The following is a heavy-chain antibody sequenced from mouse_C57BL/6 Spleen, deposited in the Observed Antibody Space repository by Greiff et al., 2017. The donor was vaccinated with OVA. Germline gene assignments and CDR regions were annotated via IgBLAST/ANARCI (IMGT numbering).Heavy chain of an antibody. CDR1: GYTFTSYW. CDR3: ARSPSNYYGSSGGYFDV. J-gene: IGHJ1*03. V-gene: IGHV1-50*01. D-gene: IGHD1-1*01. Sequence: QVQLQQPGAELVKPGASVKLSCKASGYTFTSYWMQWVKQRPGQGLEWIGEIDPSDSYTNYNQNFKGKATLAVDTSSSTAYMQLSSLTSEDSAVYYGARSPSNYYGSSGGYFDVWGTGTTVTVSS. CDR2: IDPSDSYT.